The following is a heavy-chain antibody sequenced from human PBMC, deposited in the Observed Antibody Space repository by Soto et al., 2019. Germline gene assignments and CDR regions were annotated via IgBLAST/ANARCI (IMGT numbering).Heavy chain of an antibody. D-gene: IGHD6-19*01. Sequence: GASVKVSCKASGGTFSSYAISWVRQAPGQGLEWMGGIIPIFGTANYAQKFQGRVTITADESTSTAYMELSSLRSEDTAVYYCARDPSRYSSGFNWFDPWGQGTLVTAPQ. CDR3: ARDPSRYSSGFNWFDP. CDR1: GGTFSSYA. CDR2: IIPIFGTA. V-gene: IGHV1-69*13. J-gene: IGHJ5*02.